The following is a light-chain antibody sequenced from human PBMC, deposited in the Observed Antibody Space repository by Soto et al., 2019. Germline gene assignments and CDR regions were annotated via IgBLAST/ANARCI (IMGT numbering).Light chain of an antibody. V-gene: IGKV3D-15*01. J-gene: IGKJ5*01. CDR2: GAS. CDR3: QQYNNWPAIT. Sequence: IGMTQSPATLSVSPGERATLSCRASQSVSSNLAWYQQKPGQAPRLLIYGASTRATGIPARFSGSGSGTEFTLTISSLQSEDFAVYSCQQYNNWPAITFGQGTRLEIK. CDR1: QSVSSN.